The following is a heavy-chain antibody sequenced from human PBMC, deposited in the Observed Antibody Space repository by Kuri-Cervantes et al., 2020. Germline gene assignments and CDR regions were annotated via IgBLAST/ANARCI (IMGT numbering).Heavy chain of an antibody. CDR3: ARAERYCSGGSCYQHHYPNDY. CDR2: MNPNSGNT. CDR1: GYTFTSYD. D-gene: IGHD2-15*01. V-gene: IGHV1-8*02. J-gene: IGHJ4*02. Sequence: ASVKVSCKASGYTFTSYDINWVRQATGQGLEWMGWMNPNSGNTGYAQKFQGRVTMTRNTSISTAYMELSSLRSEDTAVYYCARAERYCSGGSCYQHHYPNDYWAREPWSPTPQ.